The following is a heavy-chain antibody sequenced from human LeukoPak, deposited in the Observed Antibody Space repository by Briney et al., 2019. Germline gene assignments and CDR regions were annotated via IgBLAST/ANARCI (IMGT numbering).Heavy chain of an antibody. V-gene: IGHV1-69*04. CDR2: IIPILGIA. J-gene: IGHJ6*02. Sequence: GASVKVSCKTSGGTFSSYAISWVRQAPGQGLEWMGRIIPILGIANYAQKFQGRVTITADKSTSTAYMELSSLRSEDTAVYYCARARYYGSGSPYYYGMDVWGQGTTVTVSS. D-gene: IGHD3-10*01. CDR1: GGTFSSYA. CDR3: ARARYYGSGSPYYYGMDV.